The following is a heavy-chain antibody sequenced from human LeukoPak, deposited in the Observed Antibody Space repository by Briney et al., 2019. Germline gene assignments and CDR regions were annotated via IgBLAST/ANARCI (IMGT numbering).Heavy chain of an antibody. CDR1: GYTFTGYY. Sequence: GASVKVSCKASGYTFTGYYMHWVRQAPGQGLEWMGWINPNSGGTNYAQKFQGWVTMTRDTTISTAYMELSRLRSDDTAVYYCARDLGDGYNLVDYWGQGTLVTVFS. J-gene: IGHJ4*02. D-gene: IGHD5-24*01. CDR2: INPNSGGT. CDR3: ARDLGDGYNLVDY. V-gene: IGHV1-2*04.